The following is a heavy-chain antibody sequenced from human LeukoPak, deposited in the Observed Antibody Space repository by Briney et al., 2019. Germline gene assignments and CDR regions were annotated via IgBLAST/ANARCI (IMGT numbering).Heavy chain of an antibody. CDR2: IYYSGST. Sequence: SETLSLTCTVSGGSISSYYWSWIRQPPGKGLEWIGYIYYSGSTNYNPSLTSRVTISVDTSKNQFSLKLSIVTAADTAVYYCARLTPSDSSSWYWYFGLWGRGTLSLSPQ. J-gene: IGHJ2*01. D-gene: IGHD6-13*01. V-gene: IGHV4-59*08. CDR3: ARLTPSDSSSWYWYFGL. CDR1: GGSISSYY.